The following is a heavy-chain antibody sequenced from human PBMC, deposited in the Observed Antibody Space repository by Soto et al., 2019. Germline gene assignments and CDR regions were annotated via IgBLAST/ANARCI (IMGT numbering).Heavy chain of an antibody. J-gene: IGHJ4*02. CDR3: ARSTVTNLHFDY. Sequence: SETLSLTCTVSGGSISSGGYYWSWIRQHPGKGLEWIGYIYYSGSTYYNPSLKSRVTISVDTSKNQFSLKLSSVTAADTAVYYCARSTVTNLHFDYWGQGTLVTVSS. D-gene: IGHD4-17*01. CDR2: IYYSGST. CDR1: GGSISSGGYY. V-gene: IGHV4-31*03.